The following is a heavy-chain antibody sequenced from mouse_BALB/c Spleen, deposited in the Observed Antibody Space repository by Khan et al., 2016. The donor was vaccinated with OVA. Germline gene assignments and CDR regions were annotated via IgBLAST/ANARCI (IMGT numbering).Heavy chain of an antibody. CDR2: ISACCSYI. J-gene: IGHJ3*01. V-gene: IGHV5-4*02. Sequence: EVELVESGGGLVKPGVSLKLSCAASGFTFSDYYMYWVRQTPEKSLEWVATISACCSYIYSPDNMKGRSTISIDDDKNKLDLQKSSLRSDDTAMYYCARGLYGEPFAYWGQGTLVTVSA. CDR1: GFTFSDYY. CDR3: ARGLYGEPFAY. D-gene: IGHD2-13*01.